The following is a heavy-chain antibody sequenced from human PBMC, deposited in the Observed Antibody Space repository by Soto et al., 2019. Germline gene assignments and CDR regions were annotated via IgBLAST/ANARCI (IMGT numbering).Heavy chain of an antibody. V-gene: IGHV3-48*02. Sequence: GASLRLSCTASGFSVSDYGVNWVRQSPGKGLEWISYISTTGDLILYADSVKGRFTIARDIAKNSLYLQLDSLRDEDSAVYYCATWAIAVGGEGFWGPGTLVTVSS. CDR3: ATWAIAVGGEGF. J-gene: IGHJ4*02. CDR1: GFSVSDYG. CDR2: ISTTGDLI. D-gene: IGHD2-21*01.